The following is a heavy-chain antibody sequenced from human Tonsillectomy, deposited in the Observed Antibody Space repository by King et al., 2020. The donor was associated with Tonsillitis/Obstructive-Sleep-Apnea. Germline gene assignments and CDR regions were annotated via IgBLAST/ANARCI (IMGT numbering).Heavy chain of an antibody. CDR1: GGTFISYA. J-gene: IGHJ4*02. V-gene: IGHV1-69*12. CDR2: IIPIFCTD. CDR3: ARGASRYSYGLPFDY. D-gene: IGHD5-18*01. Sequence: VQLVQSGAEVKKPGSSVKVSCKASGGTFISYAISWVRHAPGQGLEWMGGIIPIFCTDNYAQKFQGRVTITADESTSTAYMELSSLRSEDTAVYYCARGASRYSYGLPFDYWGQGTLVTVSS.